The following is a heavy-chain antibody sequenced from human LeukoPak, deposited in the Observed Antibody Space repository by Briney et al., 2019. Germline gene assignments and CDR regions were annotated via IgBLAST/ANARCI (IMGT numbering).Heavy chain of an antibody. D-gene: IGHD3-22*01. CDR1: GFTFSNYA. J-gene: IGHJ4*02. V-gene: IGHV3-23*01. CDR2: ISGSGGRT. CDR3: ARIKPITMIVVVTEYYDY. Sequence: PGGSLRLSCGASGFTFSNYAMCWVRQAPGKGLEWVSGISGSGGRTYYADSVKGWFTISRDKSKNTLYLQMNSLRVEDTAVYYCARIKPITMIVVVTEYYDYWGQGTLVTVSS.